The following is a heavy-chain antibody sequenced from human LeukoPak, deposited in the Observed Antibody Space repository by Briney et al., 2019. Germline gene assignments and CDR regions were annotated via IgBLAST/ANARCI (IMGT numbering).Heavy chain of an antibody. CDR1: GFTVSSNY. D-gene: IGHD2-15*01. V-gene: IGHV3-66*01. CDR3: AIKQEGYCSGGSCYYFDY. Sequence: GGSLRLSCAASGFTVSSNYMSWVRQAPGKGLEWVSVIYSGGSTYYADSVKGRFTISRDNSKNTLYLQMNSLRAEDTAVYYCAIKQEGYCSGGSCYYFDYWGQGTLVTVSS. J-gene: IGHJ4*02. CDR2: IYSGGST.